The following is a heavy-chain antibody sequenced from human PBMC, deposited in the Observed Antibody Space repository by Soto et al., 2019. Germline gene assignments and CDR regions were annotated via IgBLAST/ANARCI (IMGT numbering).Heavy chain of an antibody. V-gene: IGHV4-30-4*01. CDR1: GGSISSSDYY. CDR2: ISYSGNT. J-gene: IGHJ6*02. Sequence: QVQLQESGPRLVKPSQTLSLTCTVSGGSISSSDYYWSWVRQPPGKGLEWLGYISYSGNTYYNPSLKSRINISIDTSKNQFALKLSSVTAADTALYYCARELGFIGAASNYSGMDVWGQGTTVTVSS. CDR3: ARELGFIGAASNYSGMDV. D-gene: IGHD6-13*01.